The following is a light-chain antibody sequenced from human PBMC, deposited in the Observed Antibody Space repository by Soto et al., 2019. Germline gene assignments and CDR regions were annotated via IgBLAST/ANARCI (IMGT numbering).Light chain of an antibody. CDR3: QQRSNWPGIT. CDR2: DAS. Sequence: EIVMTQSPATLSVSPGERVTLSFSSRQSVSSYLAWYQQKPGQAPRLLIYDASNRATGIPARFSGSGSGTDFTLTISSLEPEDFAVYYCQQRSNWPGITFGQGTKVDIK. CDR1: QSVSSY. V-gene: IGKV3-11*01. J-gene: IGKJ1*01.